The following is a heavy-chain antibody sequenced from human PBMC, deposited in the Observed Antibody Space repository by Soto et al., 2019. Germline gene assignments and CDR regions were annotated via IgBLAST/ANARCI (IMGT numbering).Heavy chain of an antibody. CDR2: IHYSGST. Sequence: QVQLQESGPGLVKSSETLSLTCTVSGDSISSYYWSWIRQPPGKGLEWIGHIHYSGSTNYSPSLKIRVTISLDTSKNHFSLNLSSVTAADTAVYYCARVPSSYDPNWFDPGGQGTLVTVSS. CDR1: GDSISSYY. D-gene: IGHD5-12*01. J-gene: IGHJ5*02. V-gene: IGHV4-59*01. CDR3: ARVPSSYDPNWFDP.